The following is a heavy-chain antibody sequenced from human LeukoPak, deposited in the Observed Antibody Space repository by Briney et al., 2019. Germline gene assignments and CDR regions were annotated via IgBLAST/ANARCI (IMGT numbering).Heavy chain of an antibody. J-gene: IGHJ4*02. CDR1: GYTLTELS. CDR3: ARVKYSSSWYYFDY. D-gene: IGHD6-13*01. V-gene: IGHV1-24*01. CDR2: FDPEDGET. Sequence: ASVKVSCKVSGYTLTELSMHWVRQAPGKGLEWMGGFDPEDGETIYAQKFQGRVTITTDESTSTAYMELSSLRSEDTAVYYCARVKYSSSWYYFDYWGQGTLVTVSS.